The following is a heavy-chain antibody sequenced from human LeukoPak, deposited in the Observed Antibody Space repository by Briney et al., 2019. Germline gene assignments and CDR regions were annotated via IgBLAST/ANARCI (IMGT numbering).Heavy chain of an antibody. CDR2: ISAYNGNT. Sequence: ASVKVSCKASGYDFISYGVNWVRQAPGQGLEWMGWISAYNGNTKYEQKLQGRVAMTTDTSTSTAYMELRSLRSDDTAVYYCARDSRYKQWLAHFDYWGQGTLATVSS. J-gene: IGHJ4*02. CDR1: GYDFISYG. D-gene: IGHD6-19*01. CDR3: ARDSRYKQWLAHFDY. V-gene: IGHV1-18*01.